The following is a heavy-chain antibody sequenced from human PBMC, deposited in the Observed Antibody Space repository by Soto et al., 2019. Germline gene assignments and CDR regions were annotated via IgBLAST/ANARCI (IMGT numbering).Heavy chain of an antibody. Sequence: GGSLRLSCAASGFTFSSYAMHWVRQAPGKGLEWVAVISYDGSNKYYADSVKGRFTISRDNSKNTLYLQMNSLRAEDTAVYYCARDQTRGYKSNYFDYWGQGTLVTVSS. CDR1: GFTFSSYA. V-gene: IGHV3-30-3*01. CDR3: ARDQTRGYKSNYFDY. CDR2: ISYDGSNK. J-gene: IGHJ4*02. D-gene: IGHD5-18*01.